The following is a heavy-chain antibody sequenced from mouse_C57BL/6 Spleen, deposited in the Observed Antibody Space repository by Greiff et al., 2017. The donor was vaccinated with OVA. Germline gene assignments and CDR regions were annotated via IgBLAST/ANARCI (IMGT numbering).Heavy chain of an antibody. V-gene: IGHV10-1*01. CDR1: GFSFNTYA. Sequence: EVHLVESGGGLVQPKGSLKLSCAASGFSFNTYAMNWVRQAPGKGLEWVARIRSKSNNYATYYADSVKDRFTISRDDSESMLYLQMNNLKTEDTAMYYCVREGPGYYFDYWGQGTTLTVSS. J-gene: IGHJ2*01. CDR3: VREGPGYYFDY. D-gene: IGHD3-2*02. CDR2: IRSKSNNYAT.